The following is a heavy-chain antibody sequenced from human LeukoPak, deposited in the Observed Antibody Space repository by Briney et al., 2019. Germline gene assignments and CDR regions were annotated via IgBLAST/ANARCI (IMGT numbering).Heavy chain of an antibody. CDR1: GYSTASGYL. Sequence: SETLSLTCTVSGYSTASGYLWGWIRQTPEKGLEWIATIYHSGRTYYNLSLKSRVTKSMDTSRNQFSLKVTSVTAADTALYFCARGGPWELSHRDYFDYWGQGTLVTVSS. CDR3: ARGGPWELSHRDYFDY. V-gene: IGHV4-38-2*02. D-gene: IGHD1-26*01. J-gene: IGHJ4*02. CDR2: IYHSGRT.